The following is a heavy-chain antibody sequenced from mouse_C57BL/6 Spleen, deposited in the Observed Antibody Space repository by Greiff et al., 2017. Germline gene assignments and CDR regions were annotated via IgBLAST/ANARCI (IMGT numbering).Heavy chain of an antibody. CDR3: ANAVITTVVATDYFDY. CDR2: IYPGSGST. V-gene: IGHV1-55*01. D-gene: IGHD1-1*01. CDR1: GYTFTSSW. Sequence: QVQLQQPGSELVKPGASVKMSCKASGYTFTSSWITWVKQRPGQGLEWIGDIYPGSGSTNYNEKFKSKATLTVDTSSSTAYMQLSSLTSEDSAVYYGANAVITTVVATDYFDYWGQGTTRTVSS. J-gene: IGHJ2*01.